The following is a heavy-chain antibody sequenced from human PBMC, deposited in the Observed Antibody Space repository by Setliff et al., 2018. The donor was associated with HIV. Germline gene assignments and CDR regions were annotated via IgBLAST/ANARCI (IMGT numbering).Heavy chain of an antibody. J-gene: IGHJ4*02. CDR3: ANMQWASNAWYSFDS. CDR1: GGTFSTYG. CDR2: TIPVVGTP. V-gene: IGHV1-69*06. D-gene: IGHD6-19*01. Sequence: SVKVSCKASGGTFSTYGITWVRQAPGQGLEWMGGTIPVVGTPTYAQKFQGRVTIIADKSTSTAYMELSSLRADDTAVYYCANMQWASNAWYSFDSWGQGTLVTVSS.